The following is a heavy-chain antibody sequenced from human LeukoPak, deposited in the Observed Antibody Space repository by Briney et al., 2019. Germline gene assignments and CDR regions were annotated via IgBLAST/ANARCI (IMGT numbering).Heavy chain of an antibody. CDR3: AKGSGTRAFDI. CDR2: ISGSGGGT. J-gene: IGHJ3*02. D-gene: IGHD3-10*01. CDR1: GFTFSSHP. Sequence: LTGGSLRLSCAAPGFTFSSHPMSWVRQAPGKGLEWVSGISGSGGGTFYPESVKGRFIISRDNSKNTLYLQMNSLRDEDTAVYYCAKGSGTRAFDIWGQGTMVTVSS. V-gene: IGHV3-23*01.